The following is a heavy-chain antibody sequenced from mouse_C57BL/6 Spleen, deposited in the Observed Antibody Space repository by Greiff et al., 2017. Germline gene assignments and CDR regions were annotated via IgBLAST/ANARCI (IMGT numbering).Heavy chain of an antibody. J-gene: IGHJ1*03. D-gene: IGHD1-1*01. CDR3: AKSIYYYGSSYWDCGV. CDR2: IDPSDSYT. Sequence: VQLQQPGAELVMPGASVKLSCKASGYTFTSYWMHWVKQRPGQGLEWIGEIDPSDSYTNYNQKFKGKFTLTVDKSSSTAYMQLSRLTSEDSAVSYCAKSIYYYGSSYWDCGVWGTGTTVTVSS. V-gene: IGHV1-69*01. CDR1: GYTFTSYW.